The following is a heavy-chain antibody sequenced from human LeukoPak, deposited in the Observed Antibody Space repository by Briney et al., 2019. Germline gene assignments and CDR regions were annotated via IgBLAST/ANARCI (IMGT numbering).Heavy chain of an antibody. CDR3: ARQRIYYDSSGYYLDAFDI. Sequence: ASVKVSCKADYTFTSYGISWVRQAPGQGLEWMGWISAYNGNTNYAQKLQGRVTMTTDTSTSTAYMELRSLRSDDTAVYYCARQRIYYDSSGYYLDAFDIWGQGTMVTVSS. V-gene: IGHV1-18*01. J-gene: IGHJ3*02. D-gene: IGHD3-22*01. CDR2: ISAYNGNT. CDR1: YTFTSYG.